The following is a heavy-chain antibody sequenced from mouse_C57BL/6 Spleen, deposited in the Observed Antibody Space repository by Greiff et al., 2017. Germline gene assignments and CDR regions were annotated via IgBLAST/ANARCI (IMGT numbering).Heavy chain of an antibody. J-gene: IGHJ2*01. CDR3: ARDLYYFDY. CDR2: IYPGSGST. CDR1: GYTFTSYW. V-gene: IGHV1-55*01. Sequence: QVQLKQSGAELVKPGASVKMSCKASGYTFTSYWITWVKQRPGQGLEWIGDIYPGSGSTNYNEKFKSKATLTVDTSSSTAYMQLSSLTSEDSAVYYCARDLYYFDYWGQGTTLTVSS.